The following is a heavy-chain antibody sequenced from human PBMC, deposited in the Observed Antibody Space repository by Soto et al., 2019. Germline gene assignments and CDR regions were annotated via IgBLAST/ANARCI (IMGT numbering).Heavy chain of an antibody. V-gene: IGHV4-31*03. D-gene: IGHD3-22*01. CDR3: ARASYYDSSGSLYYYYYGVDV. J-gene: IGHJ6*02. CDR2: IYYSGST. Sequence: TLSLTCTVSGGSISSGGYYWSWIRQHPGKGLEWIGYIYYSGSTYYNPSLKSRVTISVDTSKNQFSLKLSSVTAADTAVYYCARASYYDSSGSLYYYYYGVDVWGPGTTVTVSS. CDR1: GGSISSGGYY.